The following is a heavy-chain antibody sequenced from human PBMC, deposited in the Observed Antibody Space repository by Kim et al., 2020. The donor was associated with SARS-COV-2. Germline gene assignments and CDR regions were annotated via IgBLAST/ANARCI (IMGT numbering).Heavy chain of an antibody. CDR3: AREGGVYGCFDY. D-gene: IGHD5-12*01. CDR2: ISYDGSNK. J-gene: IGHJ4*02. V-gene: IGHV3-30-3*01. CDR1: GFTFSSYG. Sequence: GGSLRLSCAASGFTFSSYGMHWVRQAPGKGLEWVAVISYDGSNKYYADSVKGRFTISRDNSKNTLYLQMNSLRAEDTAVYYCAREGGVYGCFDYWGQGTLVTVSS.